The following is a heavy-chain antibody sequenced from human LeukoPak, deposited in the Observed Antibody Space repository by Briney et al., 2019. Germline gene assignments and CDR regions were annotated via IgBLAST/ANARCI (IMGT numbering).Heavy chain of an antibody. CDR2: IWYDGSNK. D-gene: IGHD2-15*01. Sequence: PGGSLCLSCSASGFDFSTYGMHWVRQAPGKGLEWVATIWYDGSNKNYADSVKGRFTISRDNSKNTLYLQMNSLRAKDTAVYYCARDYSKRDGADNWFDPWGQGTLVTVSS. CDR3: ARDYSKRDGADNWFDP. CDR1: GFDFSTYG. J-gene: IGHJ5*02. V-gene: IGHV3-33*01.